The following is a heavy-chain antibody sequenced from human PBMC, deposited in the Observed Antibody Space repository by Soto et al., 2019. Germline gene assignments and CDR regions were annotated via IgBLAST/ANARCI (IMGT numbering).Heavy chain of an antibody. CDR2: IYYSGST. Sequence: SETLSLTCTVSGGSISSGGYYWSWIRQHPGKGLEWIGYIYYSGSTYYNPSLKSRVTISVDTSKNQFSLKLSSVTAADTAVYYCAREQGSSWYGTFDYWGQGTLVTVSS. J-gene: IGHJ4*02. CDR3: AREQGSSWYGTFDY. D-gene: IGHD6-13*01. CDR1: GGSISSGGYY. V-gene: IGHV4-31*03.